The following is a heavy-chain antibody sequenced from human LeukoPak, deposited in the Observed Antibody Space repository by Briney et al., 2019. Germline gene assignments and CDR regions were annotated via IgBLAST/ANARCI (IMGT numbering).Heavy chain of an antibody. CDR3: AKPEYYYDSSGYYYFDY. CDR1: GFTFSSYA. J-gene: IGHJ4*02. D-gene: IGHD3-22*01. V-gene: IGHV3-23*01. Sequence: GGSLRLSCAASGFTFSSYAMSWVRQAPGKGLEWVSVMSGSGGSTDYADSVKGRFTISRDNSKNTLYLQMNSLRAEDTAVYYCAKPEYYYDSSGYYYFDYWGQGTLVTVSS. CDR2: MSGSGGST.